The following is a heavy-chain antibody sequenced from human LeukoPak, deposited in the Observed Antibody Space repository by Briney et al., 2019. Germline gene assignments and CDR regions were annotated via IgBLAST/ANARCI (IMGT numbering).Heavy chain of an antibody. CDR2: INTYNGDT. CDR3: ARRGLDY. CDR1: GYTFTSYG. D-gene: IGHD3-16*01. J-gene: IGHJ4*02. V-gene: IGHV1-18*01. Sequence: PLASVKVSCKASGYTFTSYGISWVRQAPGQGLEWMGRINTYNGDTNYIQKFQGRVTVTTDTSTTTAYMELRSLRSDDTAVYYCARRGLDYWGQGTLVTVSS.